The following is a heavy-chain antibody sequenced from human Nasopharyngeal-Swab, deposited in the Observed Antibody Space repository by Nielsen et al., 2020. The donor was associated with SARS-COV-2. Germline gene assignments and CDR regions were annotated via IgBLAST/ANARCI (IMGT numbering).Heavy chain of an antibody. J-gene: IGHJ4*02. CDR1: RFNFNNYA. Sequence: GESLKISCAASRFNFNNYAMSWVRQAPGKGPEWVSGISVSGGRTYYADSVKGRFTISRDNSKNTLYLQMNSLRAEDTAVYYCARYDDYYDSSGYAYWGQGTLVTVSS. CDR2: ISVSGGRT. D-gene: IGHD3-22*01. CDR3: ARYDDYYDSSGYAY. V-gene: IGHV3-23*01.